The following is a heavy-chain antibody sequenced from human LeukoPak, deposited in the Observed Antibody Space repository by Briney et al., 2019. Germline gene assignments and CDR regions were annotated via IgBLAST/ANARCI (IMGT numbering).Heavy chain of an antibody. V-gene: IGHV4-59*08. Sequence: PSETLSLTCTVSGGSISSYYWSWIRQPPGKGLEWIGYIYYSGSTNYNPSLKSRVTISVDTSKNQFSLKLSSVTAADTAVYYCARHDGYDATGDYWGQGTLVTVSS. CDR2: IYYSGST. J-gene: IGHJ4*02. CDR1: GGSISSYY. D-gene: IGHD5-12*01. CDR3: ARHDGYDATGDY.